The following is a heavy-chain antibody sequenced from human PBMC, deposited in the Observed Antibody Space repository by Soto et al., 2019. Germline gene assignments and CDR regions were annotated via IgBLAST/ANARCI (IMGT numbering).Heavy chain of an antibody. CDR1: GFTFGIYA. Sequence: PGGSLRLSCTASGFTFGIYAMSWVRQAPGKGLEWVGFITSKAYGGTTQYAASVKGRFTISRDDSKGIAYLQMNSLKTEDTAVYYCTRGINDNGWYCGYWGQGTLVTVS. CDR2: ITSKAYGGTT. J-gene: IGHJ4*02. CDR3: TRGINDNGWYCGY. D-gene: IGHD6-19*01. V-gene: IGHV3-49*04.